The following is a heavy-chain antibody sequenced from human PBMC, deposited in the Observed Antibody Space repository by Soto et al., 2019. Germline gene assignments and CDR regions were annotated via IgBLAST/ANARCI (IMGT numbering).Heavy chain of an antibody. J-gene: IGHJ6*02. V-gene: IGHV4-4*07. CDR1: GGSMSGYY. CDR3: AGNLSGAGRRYYGMDV. Sequence: QVQLQESGPGLVKPSETLSLTCTVSGGSMSGYYWSWIRQSAGKGLEWIGRVYTSETTYYNPSLKSRLTMSLDTSMNQFSLNLFSLTAADTAVYYGAGNLSGAGRRYYGMDVWGQGTTVTVSS. CDR2: VYTSETT. D-gene: IGHD1-7*01.